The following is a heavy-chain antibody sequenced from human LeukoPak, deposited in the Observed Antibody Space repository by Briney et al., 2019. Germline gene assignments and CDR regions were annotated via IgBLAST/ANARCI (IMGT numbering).Heavy chain of an antibody. CDR1: GGSSSSYY. D-gene: IGHD3-3*01. J-gene: IGHJ6*03. CDR3: ARDGIGEYDFWSGYYHYYMDV. Sequence: PSETLSLTCTVSGGSSSSYYWSWLRQPPGKGLEWIGYIYYSGSTNYNPSLKSRVTTSVDTSKNQFSLKLSSVTAADTAVYYCARDGIGEYDFWSGYYHYYMDVWGKGTTVTVSS. V-gene: IGHV4-59*01. CDR2: IYYSGST.